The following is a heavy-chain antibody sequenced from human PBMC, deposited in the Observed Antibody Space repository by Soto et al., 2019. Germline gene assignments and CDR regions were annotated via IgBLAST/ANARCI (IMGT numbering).Heavy chain of an antibody. V-gene: IGHV4-59*02. CDR2: VHHTGST. Sequence: SETLSLTCTVSGGSVGTYYWSWIRQPPGKGLECIGFVHHTGSTKYNPSLKSRVTISIDTSKDQFSLKLSSVTAADTAVYYCARGPNYIWGSYRPFDYWGQGILVTVSS. CDR3: ARGPNYIWGSYRPFDY. J-gene: IGHJ4*02. CDR1: GGSVGTYY. D-gene: IGHD3-16*02.